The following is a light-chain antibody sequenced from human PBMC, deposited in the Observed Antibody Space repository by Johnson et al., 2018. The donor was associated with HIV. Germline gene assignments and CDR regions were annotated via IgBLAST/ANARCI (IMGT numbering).Light chain of an antibody. V-gene: IGLV1-51*02. J-gene: IGLJ1*01. CDR1: TSNIGNNY. CDR2: EKN. Sequence: QPPSVSAAPGQKVTISCSGSTSNIGNNYVSWYQQLPGTAPKLLIYEKNKRPSGIPDRFSASKSGTSATLVITGLQTGDEADYYCGAWDSSLSAHFVFGTGTKVTV. CDR3: GAWDSSLSAHFV.